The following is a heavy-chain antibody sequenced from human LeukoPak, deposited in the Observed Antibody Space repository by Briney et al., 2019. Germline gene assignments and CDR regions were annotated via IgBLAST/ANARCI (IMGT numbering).Heavy chain of an antibody. Sequence: GGSLRLSCAASGFTFSSYGMYWVRQPPGKGLEWVAFIRYDGSNKYCADSVKGGFTISRDNPKNTLYLQMNSLRAEDTAVYYCAKHYVGKRLLWFGESFNFDYWGQGTLVTVSS. CDR2: IRYDGSNK. CDR1: GFTFSSYG. D-gene: IGHD3-10*01. J-gene: IGHJ4*02. V-gene: IGHV3-30*02. CDR3: AKHYVGKRLLWFGESFNFDY.